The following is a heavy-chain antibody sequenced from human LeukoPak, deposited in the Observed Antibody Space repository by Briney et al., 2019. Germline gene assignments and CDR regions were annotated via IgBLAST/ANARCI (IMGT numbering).Heavy chain of an antibody. CDR2: ISSSSSTI. Sequence: GGSLRLSCAASGFAFSIFTMNWVRQAPGKGLEWVSYISSSSSTIYYADSVKGRFTISRDNAKNSLYLQMNSLRAEDTAVYYCAKGRWDPGYYFEYWGQGTLVTVSS. CDR3: AKGRWDPGYYFEY. V-gene: IGHV3-48*04. J-gene: IGHJ4*02. D-gene: IGHD1-26*01. CDR1: GFAFSIFT.